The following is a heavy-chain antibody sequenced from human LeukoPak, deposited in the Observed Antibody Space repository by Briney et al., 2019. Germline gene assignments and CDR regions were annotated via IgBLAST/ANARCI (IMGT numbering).Heavy chain of an antibody. J-gene: IGHJ3*02. D-gene: IGHD6-13*01. CDR1: GFTFSSYA. Sequence: GGSLRLSCAASGFTFSSYAMSWVRQAPGKGLEWVASIKDDGSEKYYMDCVKGRLTISRDNAKNSMSLQMNSLRAEDTAVYYCAPLNWVYPDGFDIWGQGTMVTVSS. CDR3: APLNWVYPDGFDI. CDR2: IKDDGSEK. V-gene: IGHV3-7*01.